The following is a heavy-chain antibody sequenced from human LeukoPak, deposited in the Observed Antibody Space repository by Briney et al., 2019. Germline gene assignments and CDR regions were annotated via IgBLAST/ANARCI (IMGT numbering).Heavy chain of an antibody. D-gene: IGHD5-12*01. CDR1: GGSLSGYY. CDR2: INHSGST. Sequence: PSETLSLTCAVYGGSLSGYYWRWIRQPPGKGLGWIGEINHSGSTNYNPSLKSRVTISVDTSKNQFSLKLSSVTAADTAVYYCARGGDSGYDYLDYWGQGTLVTVSS. V-gene: IGHV4-34*01. J-gene: IGHJ4*02. CDR3: ARGGDSGYDYLDY.